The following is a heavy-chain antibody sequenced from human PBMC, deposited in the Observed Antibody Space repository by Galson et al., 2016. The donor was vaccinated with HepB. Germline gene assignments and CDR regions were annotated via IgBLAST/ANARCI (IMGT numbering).Heavy chain of an antibody. D-gene: IGHD3-16*01. CDR2: IYYSGST. J-gene: IGHJ3*02. CDR1: GDSISRYY. CDR3: ARGGVDAFDI. Sequence: LTCTVSGDSISRYYWSWIRQPPGKGLEWIGYIYYSGSTNSNPSLKSRVTLSLDTSKNQFSLKLNAVTAADTAGYYCARGGVDAFDIWGQGTLVTVSS. V-gene: IGHV4-59*01.